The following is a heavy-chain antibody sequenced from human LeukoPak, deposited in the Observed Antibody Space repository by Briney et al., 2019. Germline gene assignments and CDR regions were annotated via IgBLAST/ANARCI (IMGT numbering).Heavy chain of an antibody. Sequence: GGSLRLSCAASGFVFGYYDMHWVRRARGKGLECVSAINSNGRTIHYADSVKGRFTVSRDNSNNTLYLQMGGLKPEDMAVYYCARFVSSGPLWGQGTMVTVSS. J-gene: IGHJ3*01. D-gene: IGHD3-22*01. CDR1: GFVFGYYD. CDR3: ARFVSSGPL. CDR2: INSNGRTI. V-gene: IGHV3-64*02.